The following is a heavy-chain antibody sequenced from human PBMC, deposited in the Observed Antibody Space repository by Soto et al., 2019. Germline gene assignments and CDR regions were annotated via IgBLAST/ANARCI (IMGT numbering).Heavy chain of an antibody. V-gene: IGHV4-34*01. J-gene: IGHJ1*01. CDR3: ARGPDCSSGSCQGYFEH. CDR2: INHVAST. CDR1: GGSFSGYF. Sequence: QVQLQQWGAGLLKPSETLSLTCGVHGGSFSGYFWSWIRQPPGKGLEWIGEINHVASTNYSPSLKSRVTMSVDPSRKQLSLTLSSVTAADTAVYFCARGPDCSSGSCQGYFEHWGQGSLVTVSS. D-gene: IGHD2-15*01.